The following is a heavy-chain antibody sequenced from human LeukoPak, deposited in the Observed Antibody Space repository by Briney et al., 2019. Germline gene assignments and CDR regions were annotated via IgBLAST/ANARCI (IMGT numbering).Heavy chain of an antibody. D-gene: IGHD2-2*01. Sequence: GGSLRLSCAASGFTFSSYAMHWVRQAPGKGLEWVAVISYDGSNKYYADSVKGRFTISRDNSKNTLYLQMNSLRAEDTAVYYCARTGPGSSKDIVVVPAAMRSGGIDYWGQGTLVTVSS. J-gene: IGHJ4*02. CDR1: GFTFSSYA. CDR2: ISYDGSNK. CDR3: ARTGPGSSKDIVVVPAAMRSGGIDY. V-gene: IGHV3-30-3*01.